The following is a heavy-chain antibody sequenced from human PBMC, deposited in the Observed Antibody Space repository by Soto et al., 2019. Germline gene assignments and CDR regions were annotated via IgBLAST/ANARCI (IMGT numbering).Heavy chain of an antibody. Sequence: EVQLLESGGALVQPGGSLRLSCAASGFTFSSYAMSWVRQAPGKGLEWVSGIRGSGDSTYYADSVKGRFTISRDNSKNTRYLQMNSLRAEDTAVYYCAKGGVRGVTITFSDYWGQGTLVTVSS. CDR2: IRGSGDST. J-gene: IGHJ4*02. CDR3: AKGGVRGVTITFSDY. V-gene: IGHV3-23*01. CDR1: GFTFSSYA. D-gene: IGHD3-10*01.